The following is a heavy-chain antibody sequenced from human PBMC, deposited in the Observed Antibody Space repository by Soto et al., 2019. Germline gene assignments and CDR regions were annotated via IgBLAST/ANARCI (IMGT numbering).Heavy chain of an antibody. CDR3: TRRRFGVRGVTTMDV. Sequence: ASVKVSCKASGYTFSNFGLSWVRQAPGQGLEWMGWISGYNGNTNSAEKFQGRVTMTTDTSTSTAYMEVRSLTSDDTAGYYCTRRRFGVRGVTTMDVWGPGTTVTVSS. V-gene: IGHV1-18*01. CDR2: ISGYNGNT. CDR1: GYTFSNFG. D-gene: IGHD3-10*01. J-gene: IGHJ6*02.